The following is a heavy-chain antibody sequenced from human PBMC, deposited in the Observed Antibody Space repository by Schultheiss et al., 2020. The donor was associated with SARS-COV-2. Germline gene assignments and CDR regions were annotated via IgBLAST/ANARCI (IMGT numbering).Heavy chain of an antibody. D-gene: IGHD4-17*01. CDR2: IYHSGST. J-gene: IGHJ5*02. CDR3: ARVSDYGGQNWFDP. Sequence: SETLSLTCTVSGGSISSYYWSWIRQPPGKGLEWIGSIYHSGSTNYNPSLKSRVTMSVDTSKNQFSLKLSSVTAADTAVYYCARVSDYGGQNWFDPWGQGTLVTVSS. CDR1: GGSISSYY. V-gene: IGHV4-59*12.